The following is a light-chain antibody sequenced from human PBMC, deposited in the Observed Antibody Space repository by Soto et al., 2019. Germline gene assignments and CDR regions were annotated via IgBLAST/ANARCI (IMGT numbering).Light chain of an antibody. Sequence: DIVMTQSPDSLAVSLGERANINCKSSQSVLYSSNNKNYLTWYQQKPGQPPKVIIYWASTRESGFPDRFSGSGSWTDLTLTIRRLQAEDVAVYYCQQCYSTPRKFGQGTNVEIK. CDR2: WAS. J-gene: IGKJ1*01. CDR1: QSVLYSSNNKNY. V-gene: IGKV4-1*01. CDR3: QQCYSTPRK.